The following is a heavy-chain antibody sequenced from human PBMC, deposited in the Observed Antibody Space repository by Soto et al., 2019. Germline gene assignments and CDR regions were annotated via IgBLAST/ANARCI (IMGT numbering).Heavy chain of an antibody. CDR3: ARQGSGKGMDV. V-gene: IGHV5-51*01. CDR1: GYSFVTSS. J-gene: IGHJ6*02. CDR2: IYPGDSDT. Sequence: PGESLKISCKASGYSFVTSSIAWVRQKPGKGLESMGFIYPGDSDTRYSPSFQGQVTISADKSISTVYLQWNSLKASDTAMYYCARQGSGKGMDVWGQGTTVTVSS.